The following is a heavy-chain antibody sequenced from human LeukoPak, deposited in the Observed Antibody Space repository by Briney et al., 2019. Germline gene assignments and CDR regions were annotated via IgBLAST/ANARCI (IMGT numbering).Heavy chain of an antibody. CDR3: ARHYSSGWYRYFDY. J-gene: IGHJ4*02. CDR1: GGSICSYY. V-gene: IGHV4-59*08. D-gene: IGHD6-19*01. Sequence: MPSETLSLTCTVSGGSICSYYWSWIRQPPGKGLEWIGYIYYSGSTNYNPSLKSRVTISVDTSKNQFSLKLSSVTAADTAVYYCARHYSSGWYRYFDYWGQGTLVTVSS. CDR2: IYYSGST.